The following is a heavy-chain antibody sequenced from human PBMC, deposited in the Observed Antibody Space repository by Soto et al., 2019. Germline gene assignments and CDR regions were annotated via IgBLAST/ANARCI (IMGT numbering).Heavy chain of an antibody. Sequence: GASVKVSCKASGGTFSSYTIRWVRQAPGQGLEWMGRIIAILGIANYAQKFQGRVTITTDTSARTAYMELSSLRSEDTAVYYCARGHLAVVPVASWYFYMDVWGKGTTVTVSS. CDR1: GGTFSSYT. D-gene: IGHD2-2*01. CDR2: IIAILGIA. V-gene: IGHV1-69*02. J-gene: IGHJ6*03. CDR3: ARGHLAVVPVASWYFYMDV.